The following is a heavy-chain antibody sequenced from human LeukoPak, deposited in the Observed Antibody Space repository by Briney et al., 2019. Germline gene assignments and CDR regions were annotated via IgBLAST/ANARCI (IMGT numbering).Heavy chain of an antibody. CDR1: GCTFDEYG. CDR2: IDWNGSST. CDR3: ARDADYYFDQ. J-gene: IGHJ4*02. Sequence: GGSLRLSCAASGCTFDEYGMSWVRQAPGKGLEWVSSIDWNGSSTGYADSVKGRFTISRDDAKNSLYLQMNSLRAEDTALYYCARDADYYFDQWGQGTLVTVSS. V-gene: IGHV3-20*04.